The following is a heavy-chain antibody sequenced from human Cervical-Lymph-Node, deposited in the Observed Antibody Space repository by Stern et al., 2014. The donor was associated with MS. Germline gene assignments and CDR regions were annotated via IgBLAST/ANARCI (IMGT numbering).Heavy chain of an antibody. CDR3: AHITAYSGTYPPSY. D-gene: IGHD1-26*01. V-gene: IGHV2-5*02. CDR1: GFSLSTNGVG. Sequence: ESGPTLVKPTQTLTLTCTFSGFSLSTNGVGVGWIRQPPGKALEWLALIYWDDDKRYSPSLKSRLTITKDTSKNQVVLTMAYMDPVDTATYYCAHITAYSGTYPPSYWGQGTLVTVSS. J-gene: IGHJ4*02. CDR2: IYWDDDK.